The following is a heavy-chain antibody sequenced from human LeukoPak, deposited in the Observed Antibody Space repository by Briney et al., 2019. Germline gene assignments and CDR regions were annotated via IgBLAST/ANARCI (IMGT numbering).Heavy chain of an antibody. D-gene: IGHD5-24*01. CDR3: ARDSREDYFDY. Sequence: GASVKVSCKASRYTFTRYSMNWVRQAPGQGLEWMGWINTNTGNPTYAQGFTGRSVFSLDTSVSTAYLHISSLKAEDTAVYYCARDSREDYFDYWGQGTLVTVSS. CDR1: RYTFTRYS. CDR2: INTNTGNP. J-gene: IGHJ4*02. V-gene: IGHV7-4-1*02.